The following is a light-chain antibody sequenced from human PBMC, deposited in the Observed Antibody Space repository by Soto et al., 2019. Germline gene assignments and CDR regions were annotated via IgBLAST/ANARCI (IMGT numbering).Light chain of an antibody. CDR2: DVS. J-gene: IGLJ3*02. CDR3: SSYTSTSRLEV. V-gene: IGLV2-14*01. CDR1: SSDIGDYNY. Sequence: QPVLTQPASVSGSPGQSITISCNGTSSDIGDYNYVSWYQHHPGKAPKLMIYDVSNRPSGISNRFFGSKSGNTASLTISGLQAEDEANYYCSSYTSTSRLEVFGGGTKVTVL.